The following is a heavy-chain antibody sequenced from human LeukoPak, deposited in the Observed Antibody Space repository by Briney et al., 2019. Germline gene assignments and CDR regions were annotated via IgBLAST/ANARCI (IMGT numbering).Heavy chain of an antibody. CDR2: MNPNSGNT. CDR1: GYTFTSYD. CDR3: AAPAAIRKYYYYMDA. Sequence: GASVKVSCKASGYTFTSYDINWVRQATGQGLEWMGWMNPNSGNTGYAQKFQGRVTITADESTSTAYMELSSLRSEDTAVYYCAAPAAIRKYYYYMDAWGKGTTVTVSS. J-gene: IGHJ6*03. D-gene: IGHD2-2*01. V-gene: IGHV1-8*03.